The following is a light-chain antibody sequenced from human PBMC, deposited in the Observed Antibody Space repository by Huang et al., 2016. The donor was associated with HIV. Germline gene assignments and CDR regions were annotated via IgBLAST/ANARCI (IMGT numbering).Light chain of an antibody. CDR2: GAS. V-gene: IGKV3-20*01. CDR3: QQYGTSPLT. Sequence: EVVLTQSPGTLSLSPGKRVALSCRASETIASNYLAWSRQSPGQAPRRLIYGASNTATDTPDRFIGSGSGTDFTLTITKLEPEDSAVYYCQQYGTSPLTFGQGTRVEIK. J-gene: IGKJ1*01. CDR1: ETIASNY.